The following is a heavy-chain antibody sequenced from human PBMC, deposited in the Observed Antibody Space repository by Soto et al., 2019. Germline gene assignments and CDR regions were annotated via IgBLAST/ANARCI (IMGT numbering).Heavy chain of an antibody. CDR1: GDTFTSYD. CDR2: INPNTGNT. J-gene: IGHJ1*01. D-gene: IGHD3-10*01. V-gene: IGHV1-8*01. Sequence: ASVKVSCKASGDTFTSYDINWVRQAPGQGLEWMGSINPNTGNTDYAPKFQGRVTMTRNTSISTAYMELSSLRSDDSAVFFCARSTMKYYALGSYTHFQHWGQGTLVTVSS. CDR3: ARSTMKYYALGSYTHFQH.